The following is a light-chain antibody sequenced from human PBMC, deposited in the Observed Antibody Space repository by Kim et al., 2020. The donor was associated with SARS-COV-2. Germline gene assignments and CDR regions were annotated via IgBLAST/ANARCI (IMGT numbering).Light chain of an antibody. CDR3: QQYYSSPYT. J-gene: IGKJ2*01. CDR1: QSVLHSSNNKNY. CDR2: WAS. Sequence: DIVMTQSPDSLAVSLGERATINCKSSQSVLHSSNNKNYLAWYQQKPGQPPKLLIYWASTRESGVPDRLSGSGSGTDFTLTISSLQAEDVAVYYCQQYYSSPYTFGQGTKLEI. V-gene: IGKV4-1*01.